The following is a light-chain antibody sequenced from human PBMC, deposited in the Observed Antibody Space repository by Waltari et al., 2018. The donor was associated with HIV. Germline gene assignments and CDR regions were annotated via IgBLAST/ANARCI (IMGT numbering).Light chain of an antibody. CDR2: RNN. J-gene: IGLJ2*01. CDR1: SSNIGGNY. V-gene: IGLV1-47*01. CDR3: ASWDDSLSGYVV. Sequence: QSVLTQPPSASGTPGQRVTISCSGSSSNIGGNYVYWYQQLPGTAPKLLIYRNNRRPSGVPGRFSGSKSGTSASMAISGLRSEDEADYYCASWDDSLSGYVVLGGGTKLTVL.